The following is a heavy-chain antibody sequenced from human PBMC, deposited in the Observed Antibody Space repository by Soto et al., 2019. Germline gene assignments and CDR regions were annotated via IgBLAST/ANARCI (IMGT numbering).Heavy chain of an antibody. CDR1: GFTFSSYA. Sequence: PVGPLRLSFAASGFTFSSYALHWVRQAPGKGLEWVGRINSKTDVGTTDYAEPVKGRFTISRDDSKNTLYLQMNSLKTEDTAVYYCTTAFIAASPFDTYWGQGILVSDSS. J-gene: IGHJ4*02. CDR2: INSKTDVGTT. V-gene: IGHV3-15*01. D-gene: IGHD6-6*01. CDR3: TTAFIAASPFDTY.